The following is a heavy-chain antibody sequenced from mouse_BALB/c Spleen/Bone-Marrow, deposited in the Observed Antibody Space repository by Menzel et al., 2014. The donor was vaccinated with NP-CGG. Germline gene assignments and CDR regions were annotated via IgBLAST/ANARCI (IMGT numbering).Heavy chain of an antibody. CDR3: AREDIATVVEMDY. CDR1: GYTFSSYW. CDR2: ILPGSGST. J-gene: IGHJ4*01. Sequence: QVHVKQSGAELMKPGASVKISCKATGYTFSSYWIEWVKPRPGHGLEWIGEILPGSGSTNYNEKFKGKATFTADTSSNTAYMQLSSLTSEDSAVYYCAREDIATVVEMDYWGQGTSVTVSS. D-gene: IGHD1-1*01. V-gene: IGHV1-9*01.